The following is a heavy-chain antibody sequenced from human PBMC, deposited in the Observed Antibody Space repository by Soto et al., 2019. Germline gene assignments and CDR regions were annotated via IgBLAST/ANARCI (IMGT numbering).Heavy chain of an antibody. CDR2: INPSGGST. CDR3: ASFAREPYSNHLINDS. Sequence: QVQLVQSGAEVKKPGASVKVSCKASGYTFTTYYMHWVRQAPGQGLEWMGIINPSGGSTSYAQKFQGRVTMTRDTSTSTVYMELSSLRSEDTAVYYCASFAREPYSNHLINDSWGQGTLVTVSS. J-gene: IGHJ4*02. V-gene: IGHV1-46*03. D-gene: IGHD4-4*01. CDR1: GYTFTTYY.